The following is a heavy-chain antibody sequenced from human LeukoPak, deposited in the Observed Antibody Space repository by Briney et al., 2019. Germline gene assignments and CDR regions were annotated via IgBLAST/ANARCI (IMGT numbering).Heavy chain of an antibody. CDR2: MDPNSGGT. D-gene: IGHD3-10*01. J-gene: IGHJ2*01. Sequence: ASVKVSCRASGYTFTAHYIHWVRQAPGQGLEWMGWMDPNSGGTNYAQKFLGSVTMTGDTSINTAFMELSRLRSDDTAIYYCARGRGTTMVRGVITNYFDLWGRGSLVTVSS. CDR1: GYTFTAHY. V-gene: IGHV1-2*02. CDR3: ARGRGTTMVRGVITNYFDL.